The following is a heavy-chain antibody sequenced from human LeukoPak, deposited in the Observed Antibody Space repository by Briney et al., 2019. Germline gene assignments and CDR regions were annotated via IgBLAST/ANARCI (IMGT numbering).Heavy chain of an antibody. CDR3: TRGGIVARIGYAMDV. CDR2: IRNEAYGGTI. V-gene: IGHV3-49*04. J-gene: IGHJ6*02. D-gene: IGHD5-12*01. Sequence: PGGSLRLSCTGSEFTFGDYALSWVRQAPGKGLEWVGLIRNEAYGGTIEYAATVEGRFSNSRDNSKSIAYLQMNSLQTEDTAVYYCTRGGIVARIGYAMDVWGQGTTVTVFS. CDR1: EFTFGDYA.